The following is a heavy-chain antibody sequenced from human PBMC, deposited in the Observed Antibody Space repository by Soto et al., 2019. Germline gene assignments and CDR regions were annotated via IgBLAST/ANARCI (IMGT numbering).Heavy chain of an antibody. D-gene: IGHD6-6*01. Sequence: GESLKISCKGSGYSFTSYWIGWVRQMPGKGLEWMGIIYPGDSDTRYSPSFQGQVTISADKSISTAYLQWSSLKASDTAMYYCARGSDSSSSGLNWFDPWGQGTLVTVSS. J-gene: IGHJ5*02. V-gene: IGHV5-51*01. CDR1: GYSFTSYW. CDR2: IYPGDSDT. CDR3: ARGSDSSSSGLNWFDP.